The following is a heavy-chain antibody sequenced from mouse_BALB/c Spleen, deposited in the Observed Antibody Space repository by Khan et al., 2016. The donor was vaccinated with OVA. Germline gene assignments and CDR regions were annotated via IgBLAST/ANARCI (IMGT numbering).Heavy chain of an antibody. D-gene: IGHD2-14*01. CDR1: GYTFTSYT. CDR3: VRDGAYHRTAGWFAY. Sequence: QVQLQQSGAELARPGASVKMSCKASGYTFTSYTIHWIKLRPGQGLEWIGYINPSNGYTNYNQKFKDKATLTADKSSTTAYMELSSLTSDDSALYHCVRDGAYHRTAGWFAYWGPATLVPFSA. CDR2: INPSNGYT. V-gene: IGHV1-4*01. J-gene: IGHJ3*01.